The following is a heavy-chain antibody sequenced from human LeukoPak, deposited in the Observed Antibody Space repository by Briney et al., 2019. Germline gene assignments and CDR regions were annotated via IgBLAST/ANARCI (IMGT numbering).Heavy chain of an antibody. J-gene: IGHJ4*02. Sequence: GGSLRLSCVASGFTFSTYWMHWVRQAPGGGLVWVSRITRDGSSTSYADSVKGRFTISRDNAKSSLYLQMNSLGADDTAVYYCARRYYDYWGQGTLVTVSS. V-gene: IGHV3-74*01. CDR1: GFTFSTYW. CDR2: ITRDGSST. CDR3: ARRYYDY.